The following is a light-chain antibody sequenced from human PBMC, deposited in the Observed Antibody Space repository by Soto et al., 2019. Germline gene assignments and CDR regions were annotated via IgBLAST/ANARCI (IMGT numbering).Light chain of an antibody. J-gene: IGLJ2*01. CDR3: SSYTSNSTVV. CDR2: EVS. Sequence: QSVLTQPASVSGSPGQSITISCTGSISDVGGYNYVSWYQQHPGKAPILMVYEVSNRPSGVSNRFSGSKSGNTASLTISGLQAEDEADYYCSSYTSNSTVVFGGGTKLPVL. V-gene: IGLV2-14*01. CDR1: ISDVGGYNY.